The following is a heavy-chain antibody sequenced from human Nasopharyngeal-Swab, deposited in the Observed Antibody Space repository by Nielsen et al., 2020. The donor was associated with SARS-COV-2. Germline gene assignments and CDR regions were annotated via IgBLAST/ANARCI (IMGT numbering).Heavy chain of an antibody. D-gene: IGHD2-2*01. CDR3: ARAHFVFVPAAIVRPYNWFDP. Sequence: GVLKISCAASGFTFSSYWMHWVRQAPGKGLVWVSRINSDGSSTSYADSVKGRFTIPRTNAKNTLYLQMNSLRAEDTAVYYCARAHFVFVPAAIVRPYNWFDPWGQGTLVTVSS. CDR1: GFTFSSYW. J-gene: IGHJ5*02. CDR2: INSDGSST. V-gene: IGHV3-74*01.